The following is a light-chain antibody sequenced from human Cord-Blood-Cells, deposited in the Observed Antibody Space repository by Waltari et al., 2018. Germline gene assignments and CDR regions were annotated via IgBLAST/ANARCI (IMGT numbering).Light chain of an antibody. CDR3: CSYAGSYTFV. CDR1: SSDVGGYTY. CDR2: DVS. V-gene: IGLV2-11*01. J-gene: IGLJ1*01. Sequence: QSALTQPRSVSGSPGQSVTIPCPGTSSDVGGYTYVSWYQQHPGKAPKLMIYDVSKRPSGVPDRFSGSKSGNTASLTISGLQAEEEADYYCCSYAGSYTFVFGTGTKVTVL.